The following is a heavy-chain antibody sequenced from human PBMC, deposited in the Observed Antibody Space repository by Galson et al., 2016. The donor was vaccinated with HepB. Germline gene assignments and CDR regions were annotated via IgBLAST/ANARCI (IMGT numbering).Heavy chain of an antibody. CDR1: RFTFSNAW. Sequence: SLRLSCAASRFTFSNAWMTWVRQAPGKGLEWIGRIKKKTDGDIAGYAAPVKGRFTISRDDSEDTLYLQMNSLKTEDTGVYYCTIEGYEYGFHAVEIWGQGTMVTVSS. CDR3: TIEGYEYGFHAVEI. CDR2: IKKKTDGDIA. V-gene: IGHV3-15*01. J-gene: IGHJ3*02. D-gene: IGHD3-10*01.